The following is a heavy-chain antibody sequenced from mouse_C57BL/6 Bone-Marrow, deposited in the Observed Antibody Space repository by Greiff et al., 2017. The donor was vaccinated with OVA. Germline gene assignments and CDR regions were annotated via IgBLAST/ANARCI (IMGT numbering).Heavy chain of an antibody. V-gene: IGHV1-81*01. CDR2: IYPRSGNT. CDR1: GYTFTSYG. CDR3: ARSIYYCGRGYAMDY. J-gene: IGHJ4*01. D-gene: IGHD1-1*01. Sequence: VQLQQSGAELARPGASVKLSCKASGYTFTSYGISWVKQRTGQGLEWIGEIYPRSGNTYYNEKFKGKATLTADKSSSTAYMELRSLTSEDSAVYFCARSIYYCGRGYAMDYWGQGTSVTVSS.